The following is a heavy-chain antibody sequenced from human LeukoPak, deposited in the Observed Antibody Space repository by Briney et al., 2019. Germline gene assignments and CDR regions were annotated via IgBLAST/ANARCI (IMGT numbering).Heavy chain of an antibody. CDR2: INGGNDNT. D-gene: IGHD3-3*01. Sequence: ASVKVSCKASGYTFTNYGIHWVRQAPGQRLEWMAWINGGNDNTHHAQKFQGRVTITRDTSTSTAYMELRSLRSDDTAVYYCARDGVTIFGVVIIPGYYYYGMDVWGQGTTVTVSS. CDR1: GYTFTNYG. J-gene: IGHJ6*02. V-gene: IGHV1-3*01. CDR3: ARDGVTIFGVVIIPGYYYYGMDV.